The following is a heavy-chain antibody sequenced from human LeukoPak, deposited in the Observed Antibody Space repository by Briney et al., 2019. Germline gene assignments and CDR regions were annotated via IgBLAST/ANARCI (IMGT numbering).Heavy chain of an antibody. V-gene: IGHV4-4*07. CDR1: GGSISSYY. J-gene: IGHJ4*02. CDR3: ARVKRSSGWVDY. CDR2: IYTSGST. D-gene: IGHD6-19*01. Sequence: KPSETLSLTCTVSGGSISSYYWSWIRQPAGKGLEWIGRIYTSGSTNYNPSLKSRVTISVDKSKNQFSLKLSSVTAADTAVYYCARVKRSSGWVDYWGQGTLVTVSS.